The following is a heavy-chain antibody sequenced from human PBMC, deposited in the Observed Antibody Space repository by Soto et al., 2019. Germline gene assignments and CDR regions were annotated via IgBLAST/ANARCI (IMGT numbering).Heavy chain of an antibody. CDR3: ARARDYDLLTAREYALDV. CDR1: GGSFRNYG. D-gene: IGHD3-9*01. Sequence: QVQLVQSGAEVKKPGSSVRVSCKVSGGSFRNYGITWVRRAPGQGLEWMGGIMPNFGTANYAQKFQGRVTITSNELTSTASLELSGLRSDDTAVYFCARARDYDLLTAREYALDVWGQGTTVTVS. J-gene: IGHJ6*02. CDR2: IMPNFGTA. V-gene: IGHV1-69*05.